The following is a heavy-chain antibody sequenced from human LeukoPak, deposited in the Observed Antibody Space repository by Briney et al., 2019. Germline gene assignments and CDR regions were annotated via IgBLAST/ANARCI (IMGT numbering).Heavy chain of an antibody. V-gene: IGHV3-9*03. CDR1: GFTFEDYA. J-gene: IGHJ4*02. CDR3: AKDSGYN. D-gene: IGHD2-2*02. Sequence: GGSLRLSCAASGFTFEDYAMLGVRQAPGKGLEWVSGLSWHSGRIGYADSVKGQLNISRDKAKNSLYLQMNSLRAEDMALYYCAKDSGYNWGQGTLVSISS. CDR2: LSWHSGRI.